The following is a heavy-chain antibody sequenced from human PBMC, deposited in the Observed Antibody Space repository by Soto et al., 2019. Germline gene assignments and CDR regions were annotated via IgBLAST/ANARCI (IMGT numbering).Heavy chain of an antibody. CDR1: GFAFSSHT. Sequence: GGSLRLSCVASGFAFSSHTMYWVRQAPGKGLEWVSYISGSGTSTYNSDSVEGRFTISRDNARNSLFLQMNSLRDEDTAVYYCAKGRVDTAYFDNWGQGALVTVSS. V-gene: IGHV3-48*02. CDR3: AKGRVDTAYFDN. CDR2: ISGSGTST. J-gene: IGHJ4*02. D-gene: IGHD5-18*01.